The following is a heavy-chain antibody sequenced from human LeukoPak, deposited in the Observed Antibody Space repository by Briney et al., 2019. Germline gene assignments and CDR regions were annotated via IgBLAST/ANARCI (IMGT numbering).Heavy chain of an antibody. CDR2: IKSKTDGGTT. V-gene: IGHV3-15*01. Sequence: GGSLRLSCAASGFTFSNAWMSWVRQAPGKGLEWVGRIKSKTDGGTTDYAAPVKGRFTISRDDSKNTLYLQMNSLKTEDTAVYYCTTAHYDILTGPPIWGQGTLVTVSS. D-gene: IGHD3-9*01. CDR1: GFTFSNAW. J-gene: IGHJ4*02. CDR3: TTAHYDILTGPPI.